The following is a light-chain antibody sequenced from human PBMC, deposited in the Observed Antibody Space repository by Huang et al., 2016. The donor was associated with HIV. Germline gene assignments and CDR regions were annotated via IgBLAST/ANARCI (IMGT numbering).Light chain of an antibody. V-gene: IGKV3-11*01. Sequence: EIVLTQSPATLALSPGERATLSCRASQPISTFLAWYQQRPGQAPRLLIHGASKRATGIPARFSGSGSGTDFTLTISSLEPEDFAVYYCQQRSNWPRGSFGQGTKLEIK. CDR1: QPISTF. CDR2: GAS. J-gene: IGKJ2*04. CDR3: QQRSNWPRGS.